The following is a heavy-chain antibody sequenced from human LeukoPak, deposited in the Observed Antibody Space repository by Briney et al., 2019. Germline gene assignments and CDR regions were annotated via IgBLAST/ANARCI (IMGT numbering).Heavy chain of an antibody. CDR2: INAGNGNT. J-gene: IGHJ4*02. V-gene: IGHV1-3*01. D-gene: IGHD6-13*01. CDR1: GYTFTSYA. Sequence: ASVKVSCRASGYTFTSYAMHWVRQAPGQRLEWMGWINAGNGNTKYSQKFQGRVTITRDTSASTAYMELSSLRSEDTAVYYCARRERLVRRLDYWGQGTLVTVSS. CDR3: ARRERLVRRLDY.